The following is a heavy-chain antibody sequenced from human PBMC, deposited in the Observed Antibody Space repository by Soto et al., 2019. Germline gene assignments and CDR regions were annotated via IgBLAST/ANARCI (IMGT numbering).Heavy chain of an antibody. CDR3: ATRDTGRVY. CDR2: SHQSGNT. D-gene: IGHD5-18*01. CDR1: GVSIGSHDW. V-gene: IGHV4-4*02. Sequence: PSETLSLTCAVSGVSIGSHDWWTWVRQPPGKGLEWIGESHQSGNTNYNSSLESRVTISLDKSKNHFSLQLSSVTVADTAVYYCATRDTGRVYWGQG. J-gene: IGHJ4*02.